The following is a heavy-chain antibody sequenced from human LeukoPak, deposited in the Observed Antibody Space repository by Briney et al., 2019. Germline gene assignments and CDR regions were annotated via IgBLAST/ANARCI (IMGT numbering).Heavy chain of an antibody. Sequence: SETLSLTCTVSGGSISSGSYYWSWIRQPAGKGLEWIGRIYTSGSTNYNPSLKSRVTISVDTSKNQFSLKLSSVTAADTAAYYCARGVFYDPVGSSWIRYYYYYMDVWGKGTTVTVSS. D-gene: IGHD6-13*01. CDR3: ARGVFYDPVGSSWIRYYYYYMDV. CDR1: GGSISSGSYY. V-gene: IGHV4-61*02. J-gene: IGHJ6*03. CDR2: IYTSGST.